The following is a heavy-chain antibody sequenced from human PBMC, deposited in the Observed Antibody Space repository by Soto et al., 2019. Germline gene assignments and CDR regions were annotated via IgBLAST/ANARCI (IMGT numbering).Heavy chain of an antibody. CDR3: ARGIGGVPVAADLDY. CDR1: GFSFSEYT. V-gene: IGHV3-21*06. D-gene: IGHD2-15*01. CDR2: ISTSSSNI. J-gene: IGHJ4*02. Sequence: GGSLRLSCVASGFSFSEYTMSWVRQAPGKGLDWVSTISTSSSNIFYAASVKGRFTVSRDNAKNTLYLQMDNLRAEDTAVYFCARGIGGVPVAADLDYCGQGTLVTVST.